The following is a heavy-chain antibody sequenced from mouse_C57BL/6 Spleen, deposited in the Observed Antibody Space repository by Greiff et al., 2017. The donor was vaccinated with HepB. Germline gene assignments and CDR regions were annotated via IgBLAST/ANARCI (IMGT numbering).Heavy chain of an antibody. CDR3: ARGGFYYGSGLDY. D-gene: IGHD1-1*01. V-gene: IGHV3-1*01. J-gene: IGHJ2*01. CDR2: ISYSGST. Sequence: VQLQQSGPGMVKPSPSLSLTCTVTGYSITSGYDWHWIRHFPGNKLEWMGYISYSGSTNYNPSLKSRISITPDTSKNHFFLKLNSVTTEDTATYYGARGGFYYGSGLDYWGQGTTLTVSS. CDR1: GYSITSGYD.